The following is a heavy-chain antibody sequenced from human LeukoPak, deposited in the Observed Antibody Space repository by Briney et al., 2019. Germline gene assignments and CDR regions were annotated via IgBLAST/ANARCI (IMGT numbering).Heavy chain of an antibody. CDR3: ARSYVVVTAIDAFDI. J-gene: IGHJ3*02. CDR2: ISSSGSTI. D-gene: IGHD2-21*02. V-gene: IGHV3-48*03. CDR1: GFTFSSYE. Sequence: SGGSLRLSCAASGFTFSSYEMNWVRQAPGKGLGWVSYISSSGSTIYYADSVKGRFTISRDNAKNSLYLQMNSLRAEDTAVYYCARSYVVVTAIDAFDIWGQGTMVTVSS.